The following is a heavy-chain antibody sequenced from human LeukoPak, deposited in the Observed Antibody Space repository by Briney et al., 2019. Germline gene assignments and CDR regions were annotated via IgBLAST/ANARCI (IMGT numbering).Heavy chain of an antibody. CDR3: AKTYTVYVDYFDY. V-gene: IGHV3-23*01. Sequence: PGGSLRVSCAASGFTFSSYAMSWVRQAPGKGLECVSAISVSGGSTYYADSVKGRFTISRDNSNNTLYLQLNSLRAEDTAVYYCAKTYTVYVDYFDYWGQGTLVTVSS. CDR1: GFTFSSYA. CDR2: ISVSGGST. J-gene: IGHJ4*02. D-gene: IGHD5/OR15-5a*01.